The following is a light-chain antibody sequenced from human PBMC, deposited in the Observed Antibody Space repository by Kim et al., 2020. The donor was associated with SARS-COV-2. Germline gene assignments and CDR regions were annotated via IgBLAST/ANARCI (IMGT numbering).Light chain of an antibody. CDR1: QSLLYRNGYTF. CDR2: GVS. Sequence: QPASISCRSSQSLLYRNGYTFLNWFQQSPGQSPRRLLYGVSNRDSGVPDRFSGSGSGTDFTLKISRVEAEDVGVYYCMQATHWPPRFGQGTKLEI. J-gene: IGKJ2*03. V-gene: IGKV2-30*01. CDR3: MQATHWPPR.